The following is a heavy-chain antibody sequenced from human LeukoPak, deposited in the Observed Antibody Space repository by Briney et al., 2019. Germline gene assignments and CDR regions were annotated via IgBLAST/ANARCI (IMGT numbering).Heavy chain of an antibody. J-gene: IGHJ5*02. Sequence: SETLSLTCSVSGGSVTSGTYHWGWIRQPPGKGLEWIGSVYFDGGTHYKPSLQSRVTISVDTSKNQFSLRLSSVTAADTALYYCARDHYYNGRGRFDPWGQGTLVTVSS. CDR3: ARDHYYNGRGRFDP. D-gene: IGHD3-10*01. V-gene: IGHV4-39*07. CDR2: VYFDGGT. CDR1: GGSVTSGTYH.